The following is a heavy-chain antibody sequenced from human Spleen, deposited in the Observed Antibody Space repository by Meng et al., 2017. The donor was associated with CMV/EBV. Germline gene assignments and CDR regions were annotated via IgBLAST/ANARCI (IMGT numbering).Heavy chain of an antibody. CDR1: GGTFSSYA. CDR3: AREGLYCSSTSCYYFDY. Sequence: SVKVSCKASGGTFSSYAISWVRQAPGQGLEWMGGIIPILGIANYAQKFQGRVTITADKSTSTAYMELSSLRSEDTAVYYCAREGLYCSSTSCYYFDYWGQGTLVTVSS. D-gene: IGHD2-2*01. CDR2: IIPILGIA. J-gene: IGHJ4*02. V-gene: IGHV1-69*10.